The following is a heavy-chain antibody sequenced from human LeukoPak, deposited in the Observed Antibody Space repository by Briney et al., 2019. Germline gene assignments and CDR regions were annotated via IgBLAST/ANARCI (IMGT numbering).Heavy chain of an antibody. J-gene: IGHJ6*02. CDR2: ISYDGSNK. V-gene: IGHV3-30*18. Sequence: GGSLRLSCAASGFTFGSYGMHWVRQAPGKGLEWVAVISYDGSNKYYADSVKGRFTISRDNSKNTLYLQMNSLRAEDTAVYYCAKEAGGYSSHYYYGMDVWGQGTTVTVSS. CDR3: AKEAGGYSSHYYYGMDV. D-gene: IGHD5-12*01. CDR1: GFTFGSYG.